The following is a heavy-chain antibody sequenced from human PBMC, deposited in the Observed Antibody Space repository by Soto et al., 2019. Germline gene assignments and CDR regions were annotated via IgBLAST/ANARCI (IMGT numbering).Heavy chain of an antibody. V-gene: IGHV3-74*01. CDR1: GFTFNNKW. J-gene: IGHJ4*02. CDR2: IDGAAATT. Sequence: PGESLKISCTASGFTFNNKWMHWVRQAPGKGLVWLSRIDGAAATTNYADSVKGRFTISRDNAKNIVFLQVNGLTDEDTAVYYCARGGAMGVDYWGQGTLVTVSS. CDR3: ARGGAMGVDY. D-gene: IGHD1-26*01.